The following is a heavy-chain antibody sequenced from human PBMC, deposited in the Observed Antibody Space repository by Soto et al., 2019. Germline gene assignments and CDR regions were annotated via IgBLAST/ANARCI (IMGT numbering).Heavy chain of an antibody. D-gene: IGHD1-26*01. Sequence: ESGGGVVQPGRSLRLSCVASVFTFSSYGMHWVRKAPGKGLEWGAIISYDGSNTNYADSVKGRFTISRDNSKNTLYLQMNSLRAEDTSVYYCAKEGGLSGSYYISSSYYFDYWGQGTLVTVSS. CDR3: AKEGGLSGSYYISSSYYFDY. V-gene: IGHV3-30*18. CDR1: VFTFSSYG. CDR2: ISYDGSNT. J-gene: IGHJ4*02.